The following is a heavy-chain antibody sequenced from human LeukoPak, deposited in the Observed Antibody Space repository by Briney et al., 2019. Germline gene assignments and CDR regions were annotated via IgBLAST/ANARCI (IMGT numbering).Heavy chain of an antibody. Sequence: PSETLSLTCTVSGCSISNYYWSWIRQPPGKGLEWIGYIYYSGSTNYNPSLQGRVTISVDTSKNQASLKLSCVRAADTAVYYCAREEQQLANFDYWGQGTLVTVSS. CDR2: IYYSGST. D-gene: IGHD6-13*01. CDR3: AREEQQLANFDY. V-gene: IGHV4-59*01. J-gene: IGHJ4*02. CDR1: GCSISNYY.